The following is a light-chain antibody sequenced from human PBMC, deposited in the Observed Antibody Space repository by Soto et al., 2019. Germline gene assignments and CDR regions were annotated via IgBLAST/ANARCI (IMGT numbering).Light chain of an antibody. CDR2: WAS. CDR1: QTVLWYSNNKNY. V-gene: IGKV4-1*01. J-gene: IGKJ4*01. Sequence: DIVMTQSPDSLAVSLGERATINCNSSQTVLWYSNNKNYLAWYQQKPGQPPKLLIYWASVRQSGVPDRFRGSGSGTDFTLTISSLQAEDVAVYYCQQYYGTPLTFGGGTKVEIK. CDR3: QQYYGTPLT.